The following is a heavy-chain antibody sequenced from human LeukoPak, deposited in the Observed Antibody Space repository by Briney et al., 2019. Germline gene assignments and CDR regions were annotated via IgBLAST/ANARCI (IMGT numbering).Heavy chain of an antibody. CDR2: ISGSGGST. J-gene: IGHJ4*02. D-gene: IGHD3-10*01. CDR1: GFIFSSHA. CDR3: ARDFMAGFYFRY. V-gene: IGHV3-23*01. Sequence: GGSLRLSCAASGFIFSSHAMSWVRQAPGKGLEWVSAISGSGGSTYYADSVKGRFTISRDNSKNTLYLQMNSLRAEDTAIYYCARDFMAGFYFRYWGQGTLVTVSS.